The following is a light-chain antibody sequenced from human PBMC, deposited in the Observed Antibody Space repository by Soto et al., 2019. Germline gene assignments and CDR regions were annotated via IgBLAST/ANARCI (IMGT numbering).Light chain of an antibody. V-gene: IGKV3-20*01. CDR2: GAS. CDR3: QQYSSSPLLT. Sequence: EIVLTQSPGTLSLSPGERATLSCRASESVGNNYLAWYQQKPGQAPRLLMYGASSRATGIPDRFSGSGSGTDFTLSISRLEPEDFAVYYCQQYSSSPLLTFGGGTKVEIK. J-gene: IGKJ4*01. CDR1: ESVGNNY.